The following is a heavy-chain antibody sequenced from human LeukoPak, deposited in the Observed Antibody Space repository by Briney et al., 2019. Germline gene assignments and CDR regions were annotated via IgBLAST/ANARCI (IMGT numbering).Heavy chain of an antibody. Sequence: ASVKVSCKASGYTFTSYGISWVRQAPGQGLEWMGWISAYNGNTNYAQKLQGRVTMTTDTSTSTAYMELRSLRSDDTAVYYCARGPSYYDFWSGHEGDDAFDIWGQGTMVTVSS. V-gene: IGHV1-18*01. CDR1: GYTFTSYG. D-gene: IGHD3-3*01. CDR2: ISAYNGNT. CDR3: ARGPSYYDFWSGHEGDDAFDI. J-gene: IGHJ3*02.